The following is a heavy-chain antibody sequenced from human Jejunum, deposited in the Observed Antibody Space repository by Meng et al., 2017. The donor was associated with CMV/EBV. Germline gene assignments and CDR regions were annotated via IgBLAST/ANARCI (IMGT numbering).Heavy chain of an antibody. CDR2: IIDSGASA. D-gene: IGHD2-21*01. Sequence: QLLESGGGLVQPGGPLSLSCAASGFAFSSYGMTWVRQAPGKGLEWVSTIIDSGASAYYADSVKGRFTVSRDNAKNTLYLQMNSLGAEDTALYYCAKSIPSRFGDCLDLWGQGTLVTVSS. CDR3: AKSIPSRFGDCLDL. J-gene: IGHJ5*02. CDR1: GFAFSSYG. V-gene: IGHV3-23*01.